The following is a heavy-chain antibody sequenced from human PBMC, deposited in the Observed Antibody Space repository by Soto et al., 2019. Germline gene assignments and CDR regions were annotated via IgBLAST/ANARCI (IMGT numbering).Heavy chain of an antibody. CDR1: GYTFTSYD. V-gene: IGHV1-8*01. CDR2: MNPNRGLT. Sequence: QVQLVQSGAEVKKPGASVKVSCKTSGYTFTSYDINWVRQATGQGLEWMGWMNPNRGLTGYAQKFPGRVTMTRDTSTSTGSMELSSLRSEDTAVYYGARSTRLPFWYFDLWGRGARVTVSS. CDR3: ARSTRLPFWYFDL. J-gene: IGHJ2*01. D-gene: IGHD2-21*02.